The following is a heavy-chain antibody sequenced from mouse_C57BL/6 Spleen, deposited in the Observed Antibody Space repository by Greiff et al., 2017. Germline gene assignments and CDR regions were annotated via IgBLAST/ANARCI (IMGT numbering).Heavy chain of an antibody. V-gene: IGHV8-12*01. J-gene: IGHJ2*01. CDR2: IYWDDDK. D-gene: IGHD3-2*02. CDR1: GFSLSTSGMG. Sequence: QVQLKESGPGILQSSQTLSLTCSFSGFSLSTSGMGVSWIRQPSGKGLEWLAHIYWDDDKRYNPSLKSRLTISKDTSRNQVFLKITSVDTADTATDYCARSPLDSSGYYFDYWGQGTTLTVSS. CDR3: ARSPLDSSGYYFDY.